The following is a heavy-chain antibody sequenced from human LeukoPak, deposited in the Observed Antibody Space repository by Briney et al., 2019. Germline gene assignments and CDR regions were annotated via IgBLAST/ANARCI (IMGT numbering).Heavy chain of an antibody. Sequence: SETLSLTCTVSGGSISSYYWSWIRQPAGKGLEWIGRIYTSGSPNYNPSLKSRVTMSVDTSKNQFSLKLSSVTAADTAVYYCARDTGCSSTSCYYFDYWGQGTLVTVSS. CDR1: GGSISSYY. CDR2: IYTSGSP. D-gene: IGHD2-2*01. J-gene: IGHJ4*02. CDR3: ARDTGCSSTSCYYFDY. V-gene: IGHV4-4*07.